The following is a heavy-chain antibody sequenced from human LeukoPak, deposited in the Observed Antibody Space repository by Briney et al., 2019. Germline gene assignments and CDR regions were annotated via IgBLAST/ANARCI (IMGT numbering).Heavy chain of an antibody. CDR3: AKDSDDGSIVVVVTYFNH. J-gene: IGHJ4*02. D-gene: IGHD2-15*01. CDR1: GFTFSSYG. CDR2: NSGSGDST. Sequence: SGGSLRLSCAASGFTFSSYGMSWVRQAPGKGLEWVSANSGSGDSTYYADSVKGRFTISRDNSKNTLYLQMNSLRVEDTAVYCCAKDSDDGSIVVVVTYFNHWGQGTLVTVSS. V-gene: IGHV3-23*01.